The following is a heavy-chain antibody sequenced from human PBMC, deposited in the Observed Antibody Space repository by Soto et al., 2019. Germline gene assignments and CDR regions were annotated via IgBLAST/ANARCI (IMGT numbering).Heavy chain of an antibody. J-gene: IGHJ6*02. CDR1: GFTFSSYA. V-gene: IGHV3-23*01. CDR3: AKVTIIPGIAAAAQSENYYYGMDV. Sequence: EVQLLESGGGLVQPGGSLRLSCAASGFTFSSYAMSWVRQAPGKGLEWVSAISGSGGSTYYADSVKGRFTISRDNSKNTLYLQMNSLRAEDTAVYYCAKVTIIPGIAAAAQSENYYYGMDVWGQGTTVTVSS. CDR2: ISGSGGST. D-gene: IGHD6-13*01.